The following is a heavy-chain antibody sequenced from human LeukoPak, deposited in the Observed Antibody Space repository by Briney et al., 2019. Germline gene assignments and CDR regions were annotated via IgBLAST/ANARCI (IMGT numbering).Heavy chain of an antibody. D-gene: IGHD6-19*01. CDR2: IYYSGTT. J-gene: IGHJ3*02. CDR3: ARDRAVAASGGDAFDI. CDR1: GGSISSSSNY. Sequence: SETLSLTCTVSGGSISSSSNYWGWIRQPPGKGLEWIGSIYYSGTTNYNPSLKSRVTISVDTSKNQFSLKLSSVTAADTAVYYCARDRAVAASGGDAFDIWGQGTMVTVSS. V-gene: IGHV4-39*07.